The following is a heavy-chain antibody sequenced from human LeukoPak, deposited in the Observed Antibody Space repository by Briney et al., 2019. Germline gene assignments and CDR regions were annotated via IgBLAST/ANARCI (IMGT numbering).Heavy chain of an antibody. CDR1: GYTFTSYG. J-gene: IGHJ4*02. CDR2: MNPNSGNT. CDR3: ARGREVLLWFGELSHGDYFDY. V-gene: IGHV1-8*02. Sequence: GASVKVSCKASGYTFTSYGISWVRQATGQGLEWMGWMNPNSGNTGYAQKFQGRVTMTRNTSISTAYMELSSLRSEDTAVYYCARGREVLLWFGELSHGDYFDYWGQGTLVTVSS. D-gene: IGHD3-10*01.